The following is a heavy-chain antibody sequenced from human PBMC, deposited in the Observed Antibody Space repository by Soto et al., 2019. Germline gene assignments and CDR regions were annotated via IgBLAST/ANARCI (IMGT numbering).Heavy chain of an antibody. Sequence: GGFLRLSCSASGFTFNRYAMSWVRQAPGKGLEWVSAIIDDGGRAYYADSVKGRFTISRDNSKNTLSLQMNSLRAEDTAVYYCAKDKMEQWLVGGYFDYWGQGTQVTVSS. D-gene: IGHD6-19*01. V-gene: IGHV3-23*01. CDR2: IIDDGGRA. CDR3: AKDKMEQWLVGGYFDY. J-gene: IGHJ4*02. CDR1: GFTFNRYA.